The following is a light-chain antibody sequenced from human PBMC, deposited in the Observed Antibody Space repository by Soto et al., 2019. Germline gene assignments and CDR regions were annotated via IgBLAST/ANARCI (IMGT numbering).Light chain of an antibody. CDR1: SSNVGNNA. Sequence: QSVLTQPPSVSEAPRQRVTISCSGSSSNVGNNAVNWYQQLPGKAPKLLIYYDDLLPSGVSDRFSGSKPGTSASLAISGRQSEEEADYYCAVWDDSLNGVVFGGGTKLTVL. CDR2: YDD. CDR3: AVWDDSLNGVV. J-gene: IGLJ3*02. V-gene: IGLV1-36*01.